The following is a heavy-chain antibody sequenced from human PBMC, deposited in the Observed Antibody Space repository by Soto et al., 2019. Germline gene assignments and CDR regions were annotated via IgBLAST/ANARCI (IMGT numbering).Heavy chain of an antibody. CDR2: IYWDDDK. V-gene: IGHV2-5*02. Sequence: QITLKESGPTLVKPTQTLTLTCTFSGFSLSTSGVGVGWIRQPPGKALEWLALIYWDDDKRYSPSLKSWLTITKDTSKNQVVLTMTNMDPVDTATYYCANSVGEGSTLDYWGQGTLVTVSS. CDR1: GFSLSTSGVG. CDR3: ANSVGEGSTLDY. J-gene: IGHJ4*02. D-gene: IGHD3-16*01.